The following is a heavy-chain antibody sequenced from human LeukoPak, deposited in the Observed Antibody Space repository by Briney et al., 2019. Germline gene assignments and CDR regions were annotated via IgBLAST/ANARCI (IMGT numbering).Heavy chain of an antibody. CDR2: INHSGST. CDR3: ARSGYYFGSDNWFDP. CDR1: GGSFSGYY. J-gene: IGHJ5*02. Sequence: KTSETLSLTCAVYGGSFSGYYWSWIRQSPGKGLEWIGEINHSGSTNHNPSLKSRVTISIDTSKNQFSLKFSSVTAADTAVYYCARSGYYFGSDNWFDPWAREPWSPSPQ. D-gene: IGHD3-10*01. V-gene: IGHV4-34*01.